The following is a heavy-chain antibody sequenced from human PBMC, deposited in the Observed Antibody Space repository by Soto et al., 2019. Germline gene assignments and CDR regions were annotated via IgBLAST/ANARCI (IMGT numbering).Heavy chain of an antibody. V-gene: IGHV1-18*01. Sequence: QVQLVQSGAEVKKPGASVKVSCKASGYTFTSYGISWVRQAPGQGLEWMGWISAYNGNTNYAQKLQGRVTMTTDTATSTAYMELTSLRSDDTAVYYCARDPPLLWFGGMDKYCYYGMDVWGQGTTVTVSS. D-gene: IGHD3-10*01. CDR3: ARDPPLLWFGGMDKYCYYGMDV. CDR1: GYTFTSYG. J-gene: IGHJ6*02. CDR2: ISAYNGNT.